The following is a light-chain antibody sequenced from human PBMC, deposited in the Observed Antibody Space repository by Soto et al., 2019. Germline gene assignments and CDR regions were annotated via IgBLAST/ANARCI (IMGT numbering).Light chain of an antibody. V-gene: IGKV3-15*01. CDR2: GAS. Sequence: EIVLTQSPSTLSVSPGERATLSCRASQSVSSNLAWYQQKPGQAPRLLIYGASTRATGIPARFSGSGSGTEITLTISSLQSEDFAFYYCHQRQRWPRTFGQGTKVDI. J-gene: IGKJ1*01. CDR3: HQRQRWPRT. CDR1: QSVSSN.